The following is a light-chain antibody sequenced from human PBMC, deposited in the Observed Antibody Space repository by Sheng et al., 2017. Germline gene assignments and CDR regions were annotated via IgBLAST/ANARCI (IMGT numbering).Light chain of an antibody. V-gene: IGLV7-43*01. CDR3: LLYYGGAQLV. CDR2: STS. Sequence: QTVVTQEPSLTVSPRRDESLSPVASSTGAVTSGYYPNWFQQKPGQPPRSLIYSTSKRHSWTPVRFSRLPPGGKAALTLSGVQPEDEAEYFCLLYYGGAQLVFGGGTKLTVL. J-gene: IGLJ2*01. CDR1: TGAVTSGYY.